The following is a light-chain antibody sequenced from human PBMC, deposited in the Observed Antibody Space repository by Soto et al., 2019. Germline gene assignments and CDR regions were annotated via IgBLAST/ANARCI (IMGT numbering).Light chain of an antibody. CDR3: QQYFSTPYT. CDR1: QSVLYSSNNKNY. V-gene: IGKV4-1*01. Sequence: DIVMTQSPDSLAVSLGERATINCKSSQSVLYSSNNKNYLAWYQQKSGQPPKLLIYWASTRESGVPDRFSGSGSGTDFTLTIRSLQAEDVAVYYCQQYFSTPYTFGQGTKVDIK. CDR2: WAS. J-gene: IGKJ2*01.